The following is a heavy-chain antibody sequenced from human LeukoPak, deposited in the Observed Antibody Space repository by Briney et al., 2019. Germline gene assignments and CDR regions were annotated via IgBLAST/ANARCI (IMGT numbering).Heavy chain of an antibody. Sequence: SQTLSLTCTVSGGSISSGDYYWSWIRQPPGKXXXXXXXXXYSGSTYYNPSLKSRVTISVDTSKNQFSLKLSSVTAADTAVYYCARYFRGGVVTHYYYYYGMDVWGQGTTVTVSS. CDR1: GGSISSGDYY. CDR2: XXYSGST. D-gene: IGHD3-3*01. J-gene: IGHJ6*02. V-gene: IGHV4-30-4*01. CDR3: ARYFRGGVVTHYYYYYGMDV.